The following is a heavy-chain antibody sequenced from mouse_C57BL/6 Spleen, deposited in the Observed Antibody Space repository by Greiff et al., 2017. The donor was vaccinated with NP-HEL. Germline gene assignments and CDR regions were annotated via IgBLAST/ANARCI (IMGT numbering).Heavy chain of an antibody. D-gene: IGHD2-5*01. V-gene: IGHV5-4*03. CDR2: ISDGGSYT. CDR1: GFTFSSYA. Sequence: EVKLEESGGGLVKPGGSLKLSCAASGFTFSSYAMSWVRQTPEKRLEWVATISDGGSYTYYPDNVKGRFTISRDNAKNNLYLQMSHLKSEDTAMYYCARVYSNYFDYWGQGTTLTVSS. J-gene: IGHJ2*01. CDR3: ARVYSNYFDY.